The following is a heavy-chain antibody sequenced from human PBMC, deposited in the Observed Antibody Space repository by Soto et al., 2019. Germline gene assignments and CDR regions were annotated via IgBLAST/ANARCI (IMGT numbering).Heavy chain of an antibody. Sequence: GASVKVSCKASGYTCTSYGINWVRQAPGRGLEWMGWLNPGNGNTKYSQQFQGRVIIDRDTSASTAYMELSSLRSEDTAVSYCARGGYFDSSNYLAYWGLGTLVTVSS. CDR2: LNPGNGNT. V-gene: IGHV1-3*01. D-gene: IGHD3-22*01. CDR3: ARGGYFDSSNYLAY. CDR1: GYTCTSYG. J-gene: IGHJ4*02.